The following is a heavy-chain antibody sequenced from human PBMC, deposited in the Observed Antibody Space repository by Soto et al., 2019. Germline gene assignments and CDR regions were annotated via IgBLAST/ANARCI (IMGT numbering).Heavy chain of an antibody. J-gene: IGHJ4*02. CDR2: ISYDEYDK. Sequence: QVQLGESGGGVVQPGRSLRLSCAASGFTFSRYGMHWVRQAPGKGLEWVAVISYDEYDKYYADSVKGRFTISRDNSKNTLYLQMSSLRSEDTAVYYCAKEGGSSADYFDYWGQGTLVTVSS. D-gene: IGHD6-6*01. CDR1: GFTFSRYG. V-gene: IGHV3-30*18. CDR3: AKEGGSSADYFDY.